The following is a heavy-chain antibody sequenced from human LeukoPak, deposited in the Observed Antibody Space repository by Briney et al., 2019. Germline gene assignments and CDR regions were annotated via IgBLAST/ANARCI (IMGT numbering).Heavy chain of an antibody. J-gene: IGHJ3*02. Sequence: ASVKVSCKASGYTFTGYYMHWVRQAPGQGLEWMGWINPNSGGTNYAQKFQGRVTMTRNTAISTVYMELSSLKSEDTAIYYCAKVGLGNTAIHIWGQGTMVTVSS. D-gene: IGHD3/OR15-3a*01. CDR3: AKVGLGNTAIHI. CDR2: INPNSGGT. CDR1: GYTFTGYY. V-gene: IGHV1-2*02.